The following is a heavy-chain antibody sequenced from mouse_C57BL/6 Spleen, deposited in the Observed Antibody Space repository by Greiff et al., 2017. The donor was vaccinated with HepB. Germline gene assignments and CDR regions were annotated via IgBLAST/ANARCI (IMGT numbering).Heavy chain of an antibody. D-gene: IGHD2-2*01. CDR1: GYAFSSSW. Sequence: QVQLKQSGPELVKPGASVKISCKASGYAFSSSWMNWVKQRPGKGLEWIGRIYPGDGDTNYNGKCKGKATLTADKSSRTSYMQLSSLTSEDSAVYFCAPLYYGYDEGGFAYWGQGTLVTVAA. J-gene: IGHJ3*01. V-gene: IGHV1-82*01. CDR2: IYPGDGDT. CDR3: APLYYGYDEGGFAY.